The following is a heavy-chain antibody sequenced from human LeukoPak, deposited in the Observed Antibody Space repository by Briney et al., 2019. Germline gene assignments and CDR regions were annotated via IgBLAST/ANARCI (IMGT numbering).Heavy chain of an antibody. CDR1: GDSINSLDL. J-gene: IGHJ6*02. CDR3: ASLTGDYYYYGMDV. Sequence: SGTLSLTCTVSGDSINSLDLWSWVRQPPGKGLEWIGEMYLSGTTHSNPSVKSRVTISIDKSKNQFSLKLSSVTAEDTAVYYCASLTGDYYYYGMDVWGQGTTVTVSS. V-gene: IGHV4-4*02. CDR2: MYLSGTT. D-gene: IGHD1-20*01.